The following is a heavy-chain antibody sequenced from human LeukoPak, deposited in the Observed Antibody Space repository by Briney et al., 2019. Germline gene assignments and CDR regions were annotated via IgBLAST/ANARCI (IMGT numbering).Heavy chain of an antibody. D-gene: IGHD6-13*01. Sequence: GGSLRLSCAASGFAFSSYAMSWVRQAPGKGLEWVSGISDSGGSTYYADSVKGRFTISRDNSKNTLYLQMISLRDEDTALYYCAKDPSIVAAGMVWYFDYWGQGTLVTVSS. CDR1: GFAFSSYA. V-gene: IGHV3-23*01. CDR2: ISDSGGST. CDR3: AKDPSIVAAGMVWYFDY. J-gene: IGHJ4*02.